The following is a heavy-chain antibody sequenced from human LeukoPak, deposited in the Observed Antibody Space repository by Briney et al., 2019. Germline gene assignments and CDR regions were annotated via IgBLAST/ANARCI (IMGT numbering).Heavy chain of an antibody. V-gene: IGHV1-69*04. Sequence: SVKVSCKASGGTFSSYAISWVRRAPGQGLEWMGRIIPILGIANYAQKFQGRVTITADKSTSTAYMELSSLRSEDTAVYYCARSILSNWFDPWGQGTLVTVSS. CDR2: IIPILGIA. D-gene: IGHD2-21*01. J-gene: IGHJ5*02. CDR1: GGTFSSYA. CDR3: ARSILSNWFDP.